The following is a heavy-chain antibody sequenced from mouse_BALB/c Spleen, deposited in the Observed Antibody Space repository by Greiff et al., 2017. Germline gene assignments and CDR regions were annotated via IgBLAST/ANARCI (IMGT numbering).Heavy chain of an antibody. CDR1: GFTFSSDA. CDR3: ARGDGNSFDY. Sequence: EVQGVESGGGLVKPGGSLTLSCAASGFTFSSDAMSWVRQTPEKKLEWVASISSGGSTYYPDSVKGRFTISRDNARNNLYLQMSSLRSEDTATYYCARGDGNSFDYWGQGTTLTVSS. V-gene: IGHV5-6-5*01. CDR2: ISSGGST. J-gene: IGHJ2*01. D-gene: IGHD2-1*01.